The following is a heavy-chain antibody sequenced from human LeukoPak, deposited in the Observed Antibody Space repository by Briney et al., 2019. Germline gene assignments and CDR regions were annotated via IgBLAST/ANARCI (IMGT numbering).Heavy chain of an antibody. V-gene: IGHV1-2*02. CDR1: GFTFTGYY. Sequence: GASMKVSCKTSGFTFTGYYVHWVRQAPGQGLEWMGWINLNSGGTTYAQNFQGRVTMTRDTSISTAYMELSRLRSDDTAVYYCARDLFDWLSRYAFDIWGQGTMVTVSS. CDR2: INLNSGGT. J-gene: IGHJ3*02. CDR3: ARDLFDWLSRYAFDI. D-gene: IGHD3-9*01.